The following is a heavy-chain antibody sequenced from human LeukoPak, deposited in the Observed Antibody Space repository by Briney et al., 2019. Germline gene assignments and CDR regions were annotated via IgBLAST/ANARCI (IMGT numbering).Heavy chain of an antibody. D-gene: IGHD2-8*01. Sequence: SVKVSCKVSGYTLTELSMHWVRQAPGKGLEWMGGFDPEDGETIYAQKFQGRVTMTEDTSTDTAYMELSSLRSEDTAVYYCASSTMVYARTFDYWGQGTLVTVSS. CDR1: GYTLTELS. CDR3: ASSTMVYARTFDY. J-gene: IGHJ4*02. V-gene: IGHV1-24*01. CDR2: FDPEDGET.